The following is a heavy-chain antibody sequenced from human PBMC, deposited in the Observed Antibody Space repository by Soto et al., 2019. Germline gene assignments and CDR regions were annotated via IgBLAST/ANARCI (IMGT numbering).Heavy chain of an antibody. CDR3: ARGHYDFWSGYYAFDI. Sequence: RRASVKVSCKASEYTFTSYDINWVRQATGQGLERMGWMNPNSGNTGYAQKFQGRVTMTRNTSISTAYMELSSLRSEDTAVYYCARGHYDFWSGYYAFDIWGHGTMVTVSS. D-gene: IGHD3-3*01. J-gene: IGHJ3*02. CDR2: MNPNSGNT. CDR1: EYTFTSYD. V-gene: IGHV1-8*01.